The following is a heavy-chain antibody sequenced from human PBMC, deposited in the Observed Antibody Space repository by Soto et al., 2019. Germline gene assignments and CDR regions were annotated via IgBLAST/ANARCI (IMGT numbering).Heavy chain of an antibody. V-gene: IGHV1-2*04. Sequence: ASVKVSCKASGYTFTGYYMHWVRQAPGQGLEWMGWINPNSGGTNYAQKFQGWVTMTRDTSISTAYMELSRLRSDDTAVYYCARQRGFWSGYYSFDYWGQGTLVTSPQ. CDR3: ARQRGFWSGYYSFDY. CDR1: GYTFTGYY. CDR2: INPNSGGT. D-gene: IGHD3-3*01. J-gene: IGHJ4*02.